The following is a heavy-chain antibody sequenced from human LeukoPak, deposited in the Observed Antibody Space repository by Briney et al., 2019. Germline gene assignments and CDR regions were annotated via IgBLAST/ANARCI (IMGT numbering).Heavy chain of an antibody. J-gene: IGHJ4*02. V-gene: IGHV3-23*01. CDR2: ISGGGGNT. CDR3: AKLSRGIVLGTQIDY. CDR1: GFTFSSYA. Sequence: GGSLRLSCAASGFTFSSYAMSWVRQAPGKGLEWVSAISGGGGNTYYADSVKGRFTISRDSSKSTLYLQMDSLRVEDTAVYYCAKLSRGIVLGTQIDYWGQGTLVTVSA. D-gene: IGHD2-8*01.